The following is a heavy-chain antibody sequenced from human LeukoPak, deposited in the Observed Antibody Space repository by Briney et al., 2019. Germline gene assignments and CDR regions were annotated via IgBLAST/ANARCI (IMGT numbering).Heavy chain of an antibody. D-gene: IGHD5/OR15-5a*01. CDR2: ISTSSDTI. J-gene: IGHJ4*02. V-gene: IGHV3-48*01. Sequence: GGSLRLSCAASGFRLTNHAMNWVRQAPGKGLEWLSYISTSSDTIHYAGSVRGRFTISRDNAENSLYLQMNSLSAEDTAVYYCARCAYGSTKCWGSLDYWGQGSLVTVSS. CDR1: GFRLTNHA. CDR3: ARCAYGSTKCWGSLDY.